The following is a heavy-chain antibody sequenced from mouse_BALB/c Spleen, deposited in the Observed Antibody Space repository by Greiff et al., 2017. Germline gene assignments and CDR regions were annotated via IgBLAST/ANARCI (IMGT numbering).Heavy chain of an antibody. J-gene: IGHJ3*01. D-gene: IGHD1-2*01. CDR2: INPSNGRT. CDR3: ANYGYRCAD. CDR1: GYTFTSYW. Sequence: VQLQQPGAELVKPGASVKLSCKASGYTFTSYWMHWVKQRPGQGLEWIGEINPSNGRTNYNEKFKSKATLTVDKSSSAAYMQLSSLTSEDSAVYYCANYGYRCADWGQGTLVTVSA. V-gene: IGHV1S81*02.